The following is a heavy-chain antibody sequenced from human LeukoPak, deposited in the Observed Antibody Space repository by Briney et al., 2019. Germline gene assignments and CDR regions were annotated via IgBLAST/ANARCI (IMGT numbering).Heavy chain of an antibody. CDR2: IYYSGST. Sequence: PSETLSLTCTVSGGSISSSSYYWGWIRQPPGKGLEWIGSIYYSGSTYYNPSLKSRVTISVDTSKNQFSLRLSSVTAADTAVYYCARALFDSTGTLSLPNWFDPWGQGTLVTVSS. CDR3: ARALFDSTGTLSLPNWFDP. V-gene: IGHV4-39*01. J-gene: IGHJ5*02. CDR1: GGSISSSSYY. D-gene: IGHD1-7*01.